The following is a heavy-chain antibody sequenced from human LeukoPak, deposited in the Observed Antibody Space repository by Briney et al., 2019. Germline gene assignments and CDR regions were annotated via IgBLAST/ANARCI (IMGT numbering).Heavy chain of an antibody. CDR1: GFTFTSSA. D-gene: IGHD1-26*01. V-gene: IGHV1-58*02. CDR3: AARINHGGSYQDAFDI. CDR2: IVVGSGNT. J-gene: IGHJ3*02. Sequence: SVKVSCKASGFTFTSSAMQWVRQARGQRLEWIGWIVVGSGNTNYAQKFQERVTITRDMSTSTAYMELSSLRSEDTAVYCCAARINHGGSYQDAFDIWGQGTMVTVSS.